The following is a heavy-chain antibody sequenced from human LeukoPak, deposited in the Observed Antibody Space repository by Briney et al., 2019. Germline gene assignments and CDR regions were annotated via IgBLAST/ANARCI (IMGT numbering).Heavy chain of an antibody. J-gene: IGHJ4*02. CDR3: ASIAAPLGEYFDY. D-gene: IGHD6-6*01. V-gene: IGHV3-48*02. Sequence: GGSLRLSCAASGFTFSSYSMNWVRQAPGKGLEWVSYIGRSGTTIYYADSVQGRFTISRDNAKNSLYLQMNSLRDEDTAVYYCASIAAPLGEYFDYWGQGTLVTVSS. CDR1: GFTFSSYS. CDR2: IGRSGTTI.